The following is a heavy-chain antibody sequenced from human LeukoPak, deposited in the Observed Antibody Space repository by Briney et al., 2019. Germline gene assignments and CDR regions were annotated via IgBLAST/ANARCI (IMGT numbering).Heavy chain of an antibody. CDR1: GCSISSYY. D-gene: IGHD1-1*01. CDR2: IYGSGST. Sequence: ASETLSLTCTVSGCSISSYYWSWIRQPPGKGLEWIGHIYGSGSTNYNPSLKSRVTLSVDTSKNQFSLKLSSVTAADTAVYYCAREGTSGTHLNWFDPWGQGTLVTVSS. CDR3: AREGTSGTHLNWFDP. J-gene: IGHJ5*02. V-gene: IGHV4-59*01.